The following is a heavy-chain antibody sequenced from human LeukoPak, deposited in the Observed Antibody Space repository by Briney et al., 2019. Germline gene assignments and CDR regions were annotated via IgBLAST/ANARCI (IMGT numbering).Heavy chain of an antibody. D-gene: IGHD1-26*01. CDR1: GYTLTELS. Sequence: ASVKVSCKVSGYTLTELSMHWVRQAPGKGLEWMGGFDPEDGETIYAQKFQGRVTMTEDTSTDTAYMELSSLRSEDTAVYYCATVGGVGASNWFDPWGQGTLVTVSS. CDR2: FDPEDGET. J-gene: IGHJ5*02. V-gene: IGHV1-24*01. CDR3: ATVGGVGASNWFDP.